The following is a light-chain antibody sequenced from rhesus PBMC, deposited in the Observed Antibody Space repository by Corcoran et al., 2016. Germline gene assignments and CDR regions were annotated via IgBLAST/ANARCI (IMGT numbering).Light chain of an antibody. CDR3: QQGYSYPRT. V-gene: IGKV1S9*01. CDR2: RAS. Sequence: DIQMTPSPSSLSASVGDRVTITCQASQSRSNYLNWYQQKPWKIHKLMIYRASSLQSGIPSRFSGSGSGTDFTLTISSLQPEDFATYYCQQGYSYPRTFGQGTKVEIK. CDR1: QSRSNY. J-gene: IGKJ1*01.